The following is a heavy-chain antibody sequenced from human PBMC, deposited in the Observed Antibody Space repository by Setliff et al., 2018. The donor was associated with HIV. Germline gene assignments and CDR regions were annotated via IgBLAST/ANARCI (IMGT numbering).Heavy chain of an antibody. CDR1: GFTFSSYE. Sequence: GGSLRLSCAASGFTFSSYEMNWVRQAPGKGLEWVSYISGSGSTYTYYADSVKGRFTISRDNAKNALYLQMNSLRAEDTAVYYCATHRVGQRPWLSDFWGQGTLVTVSS. D-gene: IGHD5-12*01. V-gene: IGHV3-48*03. CDR3: ATHRVGQRPWLSDF. CDR2: ISGSGSTYT. J-gene: IGHJ4*02.